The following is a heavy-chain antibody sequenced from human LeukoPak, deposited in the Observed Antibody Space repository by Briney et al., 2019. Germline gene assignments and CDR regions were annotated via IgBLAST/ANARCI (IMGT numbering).Heavy chain of an antibody. J-gene: IGHJ3*02. CDR1: GGTFSSYA. V-gene: IGHV1-69*06. D-gene: IGHD1-26*01. CDR3: ARPPVWYSGSYGDAFDI. CDR2: IIPIFGTA. Sequence: SVKVSCKASGGTFSSYAISWVRQAPGQGLEWMGGIIPIFGTANYAQKSQGRVTITADKSTSTAYMELSSLRSEDTAVYYCARPPVWYSGSYGDAFDIWGQGTMVAVSS.